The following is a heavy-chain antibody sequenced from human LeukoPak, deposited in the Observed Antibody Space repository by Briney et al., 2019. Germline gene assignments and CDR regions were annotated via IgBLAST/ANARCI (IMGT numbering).Heavy chain of an antibody. J-gene: IGHJ4*02. CDR1: GGSISSYY. D-gene: IGHD1-26*01. Sequence: SETLSLTCTVSGGSISSYYWSWIRQPPGKGLEWIGYIYYSGSTNYNPSLKSRVTISVDTSKNQLSLKLSSVTAADTAVYYCARWSGGDFDYWGQGTLVTVSS. CDR2: IYYSGST. V-gene: IGHV4-59*01. CDR3: ARWSGGDFDY.